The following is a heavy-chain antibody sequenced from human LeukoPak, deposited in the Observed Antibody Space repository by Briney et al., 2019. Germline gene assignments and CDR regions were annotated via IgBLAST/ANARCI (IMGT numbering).Heavy chain of an antibody. D-gene: IGHD6-13*01. J-gene: IGHJ5*02. CDR1: GSTFTSYG. Sequence: ASVNVSCKASGSTFTSYGISWVRHAPGQGLEWRGWISAYNGNTNDSQKLQGRVTMTTDTSTSTACMELRSLRSDDTGVYYCVRDWGFYSSSWTNWFVPWGQGALVTVSS. CDR3: VRDWGFYSSSWTNWFVP. V-gene: IGHV1-18*01. CDR2: ISAYNGNT.